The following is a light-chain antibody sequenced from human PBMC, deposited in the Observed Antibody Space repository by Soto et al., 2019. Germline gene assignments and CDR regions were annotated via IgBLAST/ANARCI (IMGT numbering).Light chain of an antibody. CDR3: QQCSNWPPIT. CDR1: QSVDNC. CDR2: DAS. V-gene: IGKV3-11*01. J-gene: IGKJ5*01. Sequence: EIVLTQSPATLSLSPGERATLSCRASQSVDNCLAWYQQKPGQAPRLLIYDASDRAPGIPARFSGSGSGTDFSLTISNLDPEDFAVHYCQQCSNWPPITFGQGTRLEMK.